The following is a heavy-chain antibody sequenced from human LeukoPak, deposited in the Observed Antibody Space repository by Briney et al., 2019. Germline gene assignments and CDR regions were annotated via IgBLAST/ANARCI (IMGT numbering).Heavy chain of an antibody. CDR1: GGSISSGGYS. J-gene: IGHJ5*02. CDR3: ARGAKWYYYGSGSYYKADNWFDP. Sequence: SQTLSLTCAVSGGSISSGGYSWSWIRQPPGKGLEWIGYIYHSGSTYYNPSLKSRVTISVDRSKNQFSLKLSSVTAADTAVYYCARGAKWYYYGSGSYYKADNWFDPWGQGTLVTVSS. CDR2: IYHSGST. D-gene: IGHD3-10*01. V-gene: IGHV4-30-2*01.